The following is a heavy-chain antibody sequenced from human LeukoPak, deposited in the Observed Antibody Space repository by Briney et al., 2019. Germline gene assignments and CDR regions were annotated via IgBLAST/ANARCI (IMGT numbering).Heavy chain of an antibody. CDR2: TRNKANSYTT. D-gene: IGHD6-13*01. CDR1: GFTFSDHY. V-gene: IGHV3-72*01. CDR3: ARVPKGSSWYFYYYYMDV. Sequence: GGSLRLSCAASGFTFSDHYMDWVRQAPGKGLEWVGRTRNKANSYTTEYAASVKGRFTISRDDSKNSLYLQVNSLKTEDTAVYYCARVPKGSSWYFYYYYMDVWGKGTTVTVSS. J-gene: IGHJ6*03.